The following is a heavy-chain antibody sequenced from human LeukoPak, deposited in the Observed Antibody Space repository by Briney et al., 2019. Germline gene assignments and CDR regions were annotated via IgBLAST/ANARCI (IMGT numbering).Heavy chain of an antibody. CDR3: AKNGKSGFSFDP. D-gene: IGHD1-26*01. CDR1: GGSISSSSYY. J-gene: IGHJ5*02. V-gene: IGHV4-39*07. Sequence: SETLSLTCTVYGGSISSSSYYWGWIRQPPGKGLEWIGSIYYSGSTYYNPSLKSRVTIAVDTSKNQFSLKLSSVTAADTAVYYCAKNGKSGFSFDPWGQGTLVTVSS. CDR2: IYYSGST.